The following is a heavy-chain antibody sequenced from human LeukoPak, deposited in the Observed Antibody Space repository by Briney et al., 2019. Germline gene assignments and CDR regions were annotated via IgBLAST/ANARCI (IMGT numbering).Heavy chain of an antibody. V-gene: IGHV1-8*01. CDR1: GYTFTSYD. D-gene: IGHD4-11*01. CDR2: MNPNSGNT. J-gene: IGHJ5*02. Sequence: ASVKVSCKASGYTFTSYDINWVRQATGQGLEWMGWMNPNSGNTGYAQKFQGRVTMTRNTSISTAYMGLSSLRSEDTAVYYCAGGRPYSPNWFDPWGQGTLVTVSS. CDR3: AGGRPYSPNWFDP.